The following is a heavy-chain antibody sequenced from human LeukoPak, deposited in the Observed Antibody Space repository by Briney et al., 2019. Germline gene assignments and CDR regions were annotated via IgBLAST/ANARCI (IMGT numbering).Heavy chain of an antibody. Sequence: ASVKVSCKASGYTFTSYAMHWVRQAPGQRLEWMGWINAGNGNTKYSQKFQGRVTITRDTSASTAYMELSSLRSEDTAVYYCARVRGIYNWFAPWGQGTLVTVSS. CDR1: GYTFTSYA. D-gene: IGHD1-14*01. CDR2: INAGNGNT. V-gene: IGHV1-3*01. CDR3: ARVRGIYNWFAP. J-gene: IGHJ5*02.